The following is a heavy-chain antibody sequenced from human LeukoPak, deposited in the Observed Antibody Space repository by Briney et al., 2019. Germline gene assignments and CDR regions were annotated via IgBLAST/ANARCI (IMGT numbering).Heavy chain of an antibody. CDR2: IYSGGST. D-gene: IGHD1-1*01. CDR1: GFTVSSNY. CDR3: ARGGTCGGYYYMDV. J-gene: IGHJ6*03. Sequence: GGSLRLSCAASGFTVSSNYMRGVRQAPGEGGEWVSVIYSGGSTYYADSVKGRFTISRDNSKNTLYLQMNSLRAEDTAVYYCARGGTCGGYYYMDVWGKGTTVTVSS. V-gene: IGHV3-53*05.